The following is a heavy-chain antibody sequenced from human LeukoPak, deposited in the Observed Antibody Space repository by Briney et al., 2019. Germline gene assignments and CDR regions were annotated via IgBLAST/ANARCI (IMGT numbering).Heavy chain of an antibody. J-gene: IGHJ4*02. D-gene: IGHD5-12*01. CDR1: GGTFSSYA. CDR3: ARGSGYDPIEYYFDY. V-gene: IGHV1-69*01. CDR2: IIPIFGTA. Sequence: SVKVSCKASGGTFSSYAISWVRQAPGQGLEWMGGIIPIFGTANYAQKFRGRVTITADESTSTAYMELSSLRSEDTAVYYCARGSGYDPIEYYFDYWGQGTLVTVSS.